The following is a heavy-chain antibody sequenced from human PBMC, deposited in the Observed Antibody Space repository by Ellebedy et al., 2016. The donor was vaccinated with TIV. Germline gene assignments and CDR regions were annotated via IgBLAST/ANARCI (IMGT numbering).Heavy chain of an antibody. D-gene: IGHD3-10*01. J-gene: IGHJ4*02. V-gene: IGHV1-8*01. CDR2: MNPNSGNT. CDR3: VRTYYYGSGSFEDY. Sequence: AASVKVSCKVSGYTLTELSMHWVRQATGQGLEWMGWMNPNSGNTGYAQKFQGRVTMTRNTSISTAYMELSSLRSEDTAVYYCVRTYYYGSGSFEDYWGQGTLVTVSS. CDR1: GYTLTELS.